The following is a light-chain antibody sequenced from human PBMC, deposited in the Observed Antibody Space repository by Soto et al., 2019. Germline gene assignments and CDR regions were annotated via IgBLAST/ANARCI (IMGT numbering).Light chain of an antibody. J-gene: IGKJ1*01. V-gene: IGKV3D-7*01. CDR2: GAS. CDR1: QSVSNNY. Sequence: VLTQSPVPLSLSPGERATLSCRASQSVSNNYLAWYQQKPGQAPRLLIYGASTRATGIPARFSGSGSGTDFSLTISSLHPEDVATYYCQQVDSYPRTFGQGTKVDIK. CDR3: QQVDSYPRT.